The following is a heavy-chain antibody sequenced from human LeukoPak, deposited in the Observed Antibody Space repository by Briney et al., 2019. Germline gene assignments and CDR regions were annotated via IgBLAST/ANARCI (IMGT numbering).Heavy chain of an antibody. Sequence: GGSLRLSCAASGFTVSSNYMSWVRQAPGKGLEWVSVIYSGGGTRYADSVKGRFTISRDNSNNTLYLQMNSLRAEDTAVYYCARDLGGYNPLDYWGQGTLVTVSS. CDR2: IYSGGGT. D-gene: IGHD5-24*01. V-gene: IGHV3-53*01. CDR1: GFTVSSNY. CDR3: ARDLGGYNPLDY. J-gene: IGHJ4*02.